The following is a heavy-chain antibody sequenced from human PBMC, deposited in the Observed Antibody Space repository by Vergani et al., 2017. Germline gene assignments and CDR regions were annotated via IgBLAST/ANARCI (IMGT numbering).Heavy chain of an antibody. CDR1: GGSFSGYY. CDR2: INHSGST. Sequence: QVQLQQWGAGLLKPSETLSLTCAVYGGSFSGYYWSWIRQPPGKGLEWIGEINHSGSTNYNPSLKSRVTISVDTSKNQFSLKLSSVTAADTAVYYCARGQARRFGEIHDYWGQGTLVTGSS. J-gene: IGHJ4*02. D-gene: IGHD3-10*01. CDR3: ARGQARRFGEIHDY. V-gene: IGHV4-34*01.